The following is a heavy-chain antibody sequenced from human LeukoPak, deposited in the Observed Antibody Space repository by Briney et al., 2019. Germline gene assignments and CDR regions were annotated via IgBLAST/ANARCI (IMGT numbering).Heavy chain of an antibody. Sequence: GRSLGLFCAASGLTFRILAMSWASQAPGKGLEWVSGLSDSGGSTFYADFVKGRFTISRHDSKHILYLQMNSLRADHAAVYYCAKVSEANYDILPGYYTPYFFACCGQGRLVTVSS. J-gene: IGHJ4*02. CDR2: LSDSGGST. D-gene: IGHD3-9*01. V-gene: IGHV3-23*01. CDR3: AKVSEANYDILPGYYTPYFFAC. CDR1: GLTFRILA.